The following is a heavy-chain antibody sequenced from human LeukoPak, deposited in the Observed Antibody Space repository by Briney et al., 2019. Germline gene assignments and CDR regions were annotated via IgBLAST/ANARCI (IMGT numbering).Heavy chain of an antibody. CDR3: AREGHSSSSRKGFFDY. CDR1: GGSISSYY. CDR2: IYTSGST. Sequence: PSETLSLTCTVSGGSISSYYWSWIRQPAGKGLEWIGRIYTSGSTNYNPSLKSRVTMSVDTSKNQFSLKLSSVTAADTAVYYCAREGHSSSSRKGFFDYWGQGTLVTVSS. V-gene: IGHV4-4*07. J-gene: IGHJ4*02. D-gene: IGHD6-13*01.